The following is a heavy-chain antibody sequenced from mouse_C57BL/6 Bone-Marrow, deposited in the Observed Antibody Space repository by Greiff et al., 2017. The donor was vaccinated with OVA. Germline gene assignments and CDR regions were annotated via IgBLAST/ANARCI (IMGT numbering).Heavy chain of an antibody. CDR2: ISDGGSYT. CDR3: ARYYGL. J-gene: IGHJ4*01. Sequence: EVKLMESGGGLVKPGGSLKLSCAASGFTFSSYAMSWVRQTPEKRLEWVATISDGGSYTYYPDNVKGRFTISRDNAKNNLYLQMSHLKSEDTAMYYCARYYGLWGQGTSVTVSS. CDR1: GFTFSSYA. D-gene: IGHD1-1*02. V-gene: IGHV5-4*03.